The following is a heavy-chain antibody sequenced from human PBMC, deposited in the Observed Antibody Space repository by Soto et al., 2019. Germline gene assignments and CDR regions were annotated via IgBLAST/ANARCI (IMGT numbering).Heavy chain of an antibody. D-gene: IGHD6-13*01. V-gene: IGHV3-23*04. CDR2: ISGSGRYT. Sequence: DVQVVESGGDLVQPGGSLRLSCAASGFTFDNCVMSWVRQAPGKGLEWLSFISGSGRYTDYADSVKGRFTISRDNSKNTLYLQRNSLRVEDTAVYYCAADPPSERMQPDYGMDVWGQGTTVTVSS. CDR3: AADPPSERMQPDYGMDV. J-gene: IGHJ6*02. CDR1: GFTFDNCV.